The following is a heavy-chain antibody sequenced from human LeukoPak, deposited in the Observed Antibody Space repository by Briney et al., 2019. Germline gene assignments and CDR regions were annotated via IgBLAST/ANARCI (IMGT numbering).Heavy chain of an antibody. Sequence: PSETLSLTCTVSGGSINSYYWSWIRQPAGKGLEWIGRIYTSGSTNYNPSLKSRVTMSVDTSKNQFSLKLSSVTAADTAVYYCARDTNVWSGYWMFDYWGQGTLVTVSS. D-gene: IGHD3-3*01. V-gene: IGHV4-4*07. CDR1: GGSINSYY. CDR3: ARDTNVWSGYWMFDY. CDR2: IYTSGST. J-gene: IGHJ4*02.